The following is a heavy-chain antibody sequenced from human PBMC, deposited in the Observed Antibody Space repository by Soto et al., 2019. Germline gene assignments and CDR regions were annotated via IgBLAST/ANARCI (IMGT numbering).Heavy chain of an antibody. CDR3: ARGSRGRSSSWSDY. J-gene: IGHJ4*02. D-gene: IGHD6-13*01. CDR1: GGSFSGYY. CDR2: IYHTGNT. V-gene: IGHV4-34*01. Sequence: QVQLQQWGAGLLKPSETLSLTCAVYGGSFSGYYWSWIRQPPGKGLEWIGEIYHTGNTNYTPSLKSRLAISVDTSKNQFSLKLNSVPAADTAVYYCARGSRGRSSSWSDYWGQGTLVTVSS.